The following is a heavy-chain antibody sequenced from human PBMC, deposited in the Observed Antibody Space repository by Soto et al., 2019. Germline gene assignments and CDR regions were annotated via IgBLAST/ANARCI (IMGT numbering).Heavy chain of an antibody. Sequence: HVQLQESGPGLVKPSGTLSLTCAVSGGSISSSNWWSWVRQPPGKGLEWIGEIYHSGSTNYNPSLKSRVTIAVDKSKNQFSLKLSSVTAADTAVYYCARERYRSSGYYYGMDVWGQGTTVTVSS. CDR1: GGSISSSNW. V-gene: IGHV4-4*02. CDR3: ARERYRSSGYYYGMDV. J-gene: IGHJ6*02. D-gene: IGHD6-13*01. CDR2: IYHSGST.